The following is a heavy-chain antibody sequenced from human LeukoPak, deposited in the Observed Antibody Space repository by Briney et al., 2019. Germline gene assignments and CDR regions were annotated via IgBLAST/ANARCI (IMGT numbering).Heavy chain of an antibody. CDR1: GGTFSFYA. D-gene: IGHD3-10*01. J-gene: IGHJ4*02. CDR3: ARAVVVARGLMAYFDY. CDR2: TIPIPGMA. Sequence: SVKVSCKASGGTFSFYAINWVRQAPGQGLEWMGRTIPIPGMANYAQKFQGRVTITADSFTSTAYMEVSSLRSEDTAVYYCARAVVVARGLMAYFDYWGQGTLVTVSS. V-gene: IGHV1-69*04.